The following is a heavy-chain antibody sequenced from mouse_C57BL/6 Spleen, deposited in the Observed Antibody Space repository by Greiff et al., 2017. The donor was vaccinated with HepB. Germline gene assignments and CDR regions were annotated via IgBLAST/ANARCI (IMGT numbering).Heavy chain of an antibody. CDR3: ARRVYYYGSSSYAMDY. V-gene: IGHV1-64*01. D-gene: IGHD1-1*01. CDR1: GYTFTSYW. CDR2: IHPNSGST. Sequence: QVQLKQPGAELVKPGASVKLSCKASGYTFTSYWMHWVKQRPGQGLEWIGMIHPNSGSTNYNEKFKSKATLTVDKSSSTAYMQLSSLTSEDSAVYYCARRVYYYGSSSYAMDYWGQGTSVTVSS. J-gene: IGHJ4*01.